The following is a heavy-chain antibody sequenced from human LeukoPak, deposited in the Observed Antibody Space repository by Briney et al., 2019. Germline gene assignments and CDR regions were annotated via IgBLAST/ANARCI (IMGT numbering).Heavy chain of an antibody. J-gene: IGHJ4*02. Sequence: SETLSLTCTVSGASMRGSTYYWAWIRQTPGKGLEWIGSIYYSGSTHYTPSLKSRVTMSVDTSKNQFSLSVSSVTAADTAVYYWARNSSYYNTGGFDYWGQGILVTVSS. V-gene: IGHV4-39*01. D-gene: IGHD3-10*01. CDR3: ARNSSYYNTGGFDY. CDR1: GASMRGSTYY. CDR2: IYYSGST.